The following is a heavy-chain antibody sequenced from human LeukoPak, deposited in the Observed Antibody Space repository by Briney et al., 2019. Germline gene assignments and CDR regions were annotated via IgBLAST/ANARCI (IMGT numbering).Heavy chain of an antibody. CDR2: IRSKTSSYAT. V-gene: IGHV3-73*01. J-gene: IGHJ4*02. Sequence: WGSLRLSCAASGFTFSGSTMHWGRQASGKGLEWVGRIRSKTSSYATAYTASVEGRFTISRDDSKNTAYLQMNSLKTEDTAVYYCKVTYCSGGSCYMLWGQGTLVTVSS. CDR1: GFTFSGST. CDR3: KVTYCSGGSCYML. D-gene: IGHD2-15*01.